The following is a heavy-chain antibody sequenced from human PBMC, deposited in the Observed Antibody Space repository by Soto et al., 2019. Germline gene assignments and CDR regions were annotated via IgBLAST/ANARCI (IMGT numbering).Heavy chain of an antibody. J-gene: IGHJ6*02. Sequence: GGNLRLSCAASGYNLSNAWMSWAGQAPGKGLEWVGRLKSKTDGGTTDYAAHVNGRLTIPRDDPKNTLYQQMNCLKSEDTAVYYYTTDRVATCPCYHHDLLAVRGQGTTVPVSS. CDR1: GYNLSNAW. CDR3: TTDRVATCPCYHHDLLAV. CDR2: LKSKTDGGTT. V-gene: IGHV3-15*01. D-gene: IGHD5-12*01.